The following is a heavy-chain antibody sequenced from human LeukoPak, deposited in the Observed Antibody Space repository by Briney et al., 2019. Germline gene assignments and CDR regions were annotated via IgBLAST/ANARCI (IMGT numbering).Heavy chain of an antibody. CDR2: ISAYNGNT. D-gene: IGHD1-26*01. CDR1: GYTFTSYG. J-gene: IGHJ4*02. Sequence: ASVKVSCKASGYTFTSYGISWVRQAPGQGLEWMGWISAYNGNTNYAQKLQGRVTMTTDTSTSTAYMELRSLRYDDTAVYYCAXXXXVGATETFDYWGQGTLVTVSS. V-gene: IGHV1-18*01. CDR3: AXXXXVGATETFDY.